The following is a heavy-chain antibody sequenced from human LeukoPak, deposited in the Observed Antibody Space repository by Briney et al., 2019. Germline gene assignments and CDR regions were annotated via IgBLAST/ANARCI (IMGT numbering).Heavy chain of an antibody. D-gene: IGHD3-3*01. V-gene: IGHV1-2*02. Sequence: ASVKVSCKASGYTFTGYYMHWVRQAPGQGLEWMGWINPNSGGTNYAQKFQGRVTMTRDTSISTAYMELSRLRSDDTAVYYCAREPTIFGVVGDYWGQGTLVTVSS. CDR1: GYTFTGYY. CDR3: AREPTIFGVVGDY. J-gene: IGHJ4*02. CDR2: INPNSGGT.